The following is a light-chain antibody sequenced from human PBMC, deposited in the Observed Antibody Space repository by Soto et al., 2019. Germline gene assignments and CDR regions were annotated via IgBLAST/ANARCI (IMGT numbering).Light chain of an antibody. CDR1: QSVNSNY. V-gene: IGKV3-20*01. CDR3: QQYGNSWT. CDR2: GAS. J-gene: IGKJ1*01. Sequence: IVLTQSPATLSLSPGERATLSCRASQSVNSNYLAWYQQKPGQAPRLLIFGASNRATGFPDRFTGSGSGTDFTLTITRLEPEDFAVYYCQQYGNSWTFGQGTRVKMK.